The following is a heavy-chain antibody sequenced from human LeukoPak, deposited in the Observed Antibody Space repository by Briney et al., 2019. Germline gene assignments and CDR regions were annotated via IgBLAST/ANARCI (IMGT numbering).Heavy chain of an antibody. V-gene: IGHV4-30-2*01. Sequence: PSETLSLTCTVSGGSISSGGYYWSWIRQPPGKGLEWIGYIYHSGSTYYNPSLKSRVTISVDRSKNQFSLKLSSVTAADTAVYYCASRVGFGELAGIDYWGQGTPVTVSS. J-gene: IGHJ4*02. D-gene: IGHD3-10*01. CDR2: IYHSGST. CDR1: GGSISSGGYY. CDR3: ASRVGFGELAGIDY.